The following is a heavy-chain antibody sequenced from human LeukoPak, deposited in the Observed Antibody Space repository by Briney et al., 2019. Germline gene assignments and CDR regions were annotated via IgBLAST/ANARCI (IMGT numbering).Heavy chain of an antibody. CDR2: VYHTGST. CDR3: ARGLGPTNWHYYMDV. CDR1: DYSISADYF. V-gene: IGHV4-38-2*02. J-gene: IGHJ6*03. Sequence: SGTLSLTCTVSDYSISADYFWGWIRQPPGKGLEWIGSVYHTGSTFYNPSLQSRLTISVDTSKNQFSLQLSSVTAADTALYYCARGLGPTNWHYYMDVWGKGTSVTVSS. D-gene: IGHD3/OR15-3a*01.